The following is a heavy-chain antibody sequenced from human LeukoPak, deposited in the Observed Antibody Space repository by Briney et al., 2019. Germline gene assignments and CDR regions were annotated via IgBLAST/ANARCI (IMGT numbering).Heavy chain of an antibody. CDR1: GFTFSSYE. D-gene: IGHD1-7*01. CDR2: ISSSDSTI. V-gene: IGHV3-48*03. CDR3: ARAGRYWNYDWGVVYYYYMDV. Sequence: GGSLRLSCAASGFTFSSYEMNWVRQAPGKGLEWVSYISSSDSTIYYADSVKGRFTISRDNAKNSLYLQMNSLRAGDTAVYYCARAGRYWNYDWGVVYYYYMDVWGKGTTVTVSS. J-gene: IGHJ6*03.